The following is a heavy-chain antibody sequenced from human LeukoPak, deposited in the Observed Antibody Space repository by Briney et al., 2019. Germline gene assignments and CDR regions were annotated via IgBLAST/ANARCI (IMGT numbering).Heavy chain of an antibody. CDR2: IYSGGST. CDR3: ARIEMATSHFDY. CDR1: GFTVSSNY. Sequence: GGSLRLSCAASGFTVSSNYMSWVRQAPGKGLEWVSVIYSGGSTYYADSVKGRFTISRDNSKNTLYLQMNSLRAEDTAVYYCARIEMATSHFDYWGQGILVTVPS. V-gene: IGHV3-66*02. D-gene: IGHD5-24*01. J-gene: IGHJ4*02.